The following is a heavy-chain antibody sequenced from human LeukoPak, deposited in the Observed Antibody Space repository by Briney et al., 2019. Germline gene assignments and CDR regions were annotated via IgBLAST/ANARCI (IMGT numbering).Heavy chain of an antibody. V-gene: IGHV4-59*01. CDR1: GGSINSYY. D-gene: IGHD4-17*01. Sequence: SETLSLTCIVSGGSINSYYWSWIRQPPGKGLEWIGYIYYSGSTNYNPSLKSRVTISVDTSKNQVSLKLSSVTAADTAVYYCARLWDGDLDYWGQGTLVTVSS. J-gene: IGHJ4*02. CDR3: ARLWDGDLDY. CDR2: IYYSGST.